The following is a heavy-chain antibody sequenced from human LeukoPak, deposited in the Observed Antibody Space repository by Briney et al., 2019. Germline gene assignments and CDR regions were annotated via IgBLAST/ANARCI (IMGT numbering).Heavy chain of an antibody. D-gene: IGHD3-3*01. CDR1: GFTFSSYW. V-gene: IGHV3-7*01. J-gene: IGHJ4*02. CDR3: AKTKGDYDFWSGYTPYFFDY. Sequence: GGSLRLSCAASGFTFSSYWMSWVRRAPGKGLEWVANIKQDGSEKDYVDSVKGRFTISRDSARNSLYLQMNSLRAEDTAVYYCAKTKGDYDFWSGYTPYFFDYWGQGTLVTVSS. CDR2: IKQDGSEK.